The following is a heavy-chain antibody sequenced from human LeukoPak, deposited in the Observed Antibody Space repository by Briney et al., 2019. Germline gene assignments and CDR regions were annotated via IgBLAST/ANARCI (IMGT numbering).Heavy chain of an antibody. V-gene: IGHV4-61*01. J-gene: IGHJ4*02. CDR2: IHYSGST. Sequence: SETLSLTCTVSGGSVSSGSYYWGWIRQPPGKGLDWIGYIHYSGSTNYNPSLKSRVTISVDTSKNQFSLKLSSVAAADTAVYYCARLPVYCIGGSCYYFDYWGLGTLATVSS. CDR3: ARLPVYCIGGSCYYFDY. D-gene: IGHD2-15*01. CDR1: GGSVSSGSYY.